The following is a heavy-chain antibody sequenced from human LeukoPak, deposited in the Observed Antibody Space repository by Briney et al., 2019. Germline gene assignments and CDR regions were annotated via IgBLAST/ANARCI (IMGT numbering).Heavy chain of an antibody. CDR1: GGSISSGSYY. CDR3: ARDAVVWFGETALSYNYYMDV. J-gene: IGHJ6*03. V-gene: IGHV4-61*02. CDR2: IYTSGST. D-gene: IGHD3-10*01. Sequence: SETLSLTCTVSGGSISSGSYYWSWIRQPAGKGLEWIGRIYTSGSTNYNPSLKSRVTISVDTSKNQFSLKLSSVTAADTAVYYCARDAVVWFGETALSYNYYMDVWGKGTTVTVSS.